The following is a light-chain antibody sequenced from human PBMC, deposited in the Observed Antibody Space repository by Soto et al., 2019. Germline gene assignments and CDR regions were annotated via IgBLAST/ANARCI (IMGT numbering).Light chain of an antibody. V-gene: IGKV1-5*03. Sequence: DIQMTQSPSTLSAFVGDRVTITCRASQSINSLLAWYQQKPGKAPNLLIYKASNLESGSPSRFSGSGSGTEFSLTISSLQPDDFATYYCQQYNRSPVTFGGGTKVEIK. J-gene: IGKJ4*01. CDR3: QQYNRSPVT. CDR1: QSINSL. CDR2: KAS.